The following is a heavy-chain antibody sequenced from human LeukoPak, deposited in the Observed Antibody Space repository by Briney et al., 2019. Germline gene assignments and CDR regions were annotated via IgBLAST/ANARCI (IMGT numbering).Heavy chain of an antibody. CDR2: MKPNSGKT. Sequence: ASVKVSCKASRYSFSTYDINWVRQATGQGLEWMGWMKPNSGKTGYAKKFQGRVTMTRNTSISTAYMELSSLRSEDTAVYYCARGYSSGWYSDYWGQGTLVTVSS. J-gene: IGHJ4*02. CDR3: ARGYSSGWYSDY. V-gene: IGHV1-8*01. CDR1: RYSFSTYD. D-gene: IGHD6-19*01.